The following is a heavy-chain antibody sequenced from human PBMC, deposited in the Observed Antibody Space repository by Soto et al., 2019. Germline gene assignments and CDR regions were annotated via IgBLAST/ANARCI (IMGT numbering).Heavy chain of an antibody. Sequence: SVKVSCKASGYTFSGYYIHWLRQAPGQGLEWMGWINPNSGGTNYAQKFQGRVTVTRDTPTSTAYMELSRLTSDDTAVYYCARSLTEGYCTITGCYTRPLYGMDVWGQGTTVTVS. J-gene: IGHJ6*02. CDR3: ARSLTEGYCTITGCYTRPLYGMDV. CDR2: INPNSGGT. D-gene: IGHD2-2*02. CDR1: GYTFSGYY. V-gene: IGHV1-2*02.